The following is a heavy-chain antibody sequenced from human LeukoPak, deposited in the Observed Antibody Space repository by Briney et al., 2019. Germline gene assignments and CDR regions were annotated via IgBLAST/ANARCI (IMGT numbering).Heavy chain of an antibody. CDR1: GFTFTGYT. Sequence: GGSLRLSCAASGFTFTGYTMHWVRQAPGKGLEWVAVISSDGSSMYYADSVKGRFTISRDNSKNTLYLQMNSLRTEDTAVYYCARDQGRIAAAGNYLSSGYWGQGTLVAVSS. CDR2: ISSDGSSM. J-gene: IGHJ4*02. V-gene: IGHV3-30-3*01. CDR3: ARDQGRIAAAGNYLSSGY. D-gene: IGHD6-13*01.